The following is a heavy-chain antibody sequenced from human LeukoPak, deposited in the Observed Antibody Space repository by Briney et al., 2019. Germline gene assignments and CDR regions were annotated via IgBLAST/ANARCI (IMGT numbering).Heavy chain of an antibody. CDR1: GFTFSSYA. CDR2: ISGSGGST. CDR3: AKDGRTYYYDSSGYNY. Sequence: GGSLRLSCAASGFTFSSYAMSWVRQAPGKGLEWVSAISGSGGSTYYADSVKGRFTISRDNSKNTLYLQMNSLRAGDTAVYYCAKDGRTYYYDSSGYNYWGQGTLVTVSS. D-gene: IGHD3-22*01. V-gene: IGHV3-23*01. J-gene: IGHJ4*02.